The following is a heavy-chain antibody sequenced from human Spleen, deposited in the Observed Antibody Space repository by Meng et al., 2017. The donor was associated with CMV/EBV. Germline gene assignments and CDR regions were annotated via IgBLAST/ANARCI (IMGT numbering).Heavy chain of an antibody. V-gene: IGHV3-33*06. CDR3: AKDLRVWDSSSSFAVDY. CDR1: GFTLSSYG. J-gene: IGHJ4*02. D-gene: IGHD6-6*01. Sequence: GGSLRLSCAASGFTLSSYGLHWVRQAPGKGLEWVALIWYDGGNKYYADSVKGRFTISRDNSKNTLYLQMNSLRAEDTAVYYCAKDLRVWDSSSSFAVDYWGQGTLVTVSS. CDR2: IWYDGGNK.